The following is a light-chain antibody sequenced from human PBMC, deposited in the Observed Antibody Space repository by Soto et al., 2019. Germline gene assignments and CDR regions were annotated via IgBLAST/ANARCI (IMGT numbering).Light chain of an antibody. Sequence: EIVLTQSPATLSLSPGERATLSCRASQSVSSYLAWYQQKPGQTRRLLIYDASNRATGIPARFSGSGSGTDFTLTVSRLEPGDFAVYYCQQRSNWPGTFGPGTKVDIK. V-gene: IGKV3-11*01. CDR1: QSVSSY. CDR2: DAS. CDR3: QQRSNWPGT. J-gene: IGKJ3*01.